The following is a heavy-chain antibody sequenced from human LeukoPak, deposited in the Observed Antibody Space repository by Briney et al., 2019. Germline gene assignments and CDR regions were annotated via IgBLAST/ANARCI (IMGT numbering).Heavy chain of an antibody. V-gene: IGHV3-53*01. CDR1: GFTVSSNY. D-gene: IGHD2-2*01. CDR3: ARYCSSTSCPSGAFDI. Sequence: GGSLRLSCAASGFTVSSNYMSWVRQAPGKGLEWLSVIYSGGRTYYADSVKGRFTISRDNSKNTLYLQMNSLRAEDTAVYYCARYCSSTSCPSGAFDIWGQGTMVTVSS. J-gene: IGHJ3*02. CDR2: IYSGGRT.